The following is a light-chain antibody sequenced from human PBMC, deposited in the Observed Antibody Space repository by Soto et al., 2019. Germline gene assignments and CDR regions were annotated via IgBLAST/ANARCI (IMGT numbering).Light chain of an antibody. CDR2: KAS. Sequence: DIQMTQSPSTLSASVGDRVPITCRASQRISNWLAWYQQKPGKAPKVLIYKASTLESGVPSRFSGSGSGTDFTLTISSLQPEEFATYYCQQYETFSGTVGTGTKVDIK. CDR1: QRISNW. J-gene: IGKJ1*01. CDR3: QQYETFSGT. V-gene: IGKV1-5*03.